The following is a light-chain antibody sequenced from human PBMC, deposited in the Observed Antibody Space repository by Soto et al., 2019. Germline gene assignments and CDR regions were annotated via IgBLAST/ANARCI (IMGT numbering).Light chain of an antibody. J-gene: IGKJ5*01. V-gene: IGKV1-12*01. CDR3: QQAHSCRIT. CDR2: AAS. Sequence: DIQMTQSPSSVSASVGDRVTITCRASQRISSWLAWYKQKPGKAPKLLIYAASSLQSGVQSRFSGSGSGTDFTLAISSLQPEDCATYYCQQAHSCRITVGQGTRLEIK. CDR1: QRISSW.